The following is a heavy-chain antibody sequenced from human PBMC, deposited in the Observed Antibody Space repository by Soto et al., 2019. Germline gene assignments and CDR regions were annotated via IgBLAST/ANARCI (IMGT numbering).Heavy chain of an antibody. Sequence: SGPTLVNPTQTLTLTCTFSGFSFTTAGVAVGWIRQTPGGALEWLTLIYYNDDRRFSPSLKTRLTITGDTSKDQVVLSLTNVDPGDTATYFCAHSDGGYEIIYFDFWGQGIPVTVS. V-gene: IGHV2-5*01. CDR1: GFSFTTAGVA. D-gene: IGHD5-12*01. CDR3: AHSDGGYEIIYFDF. J-gene: IGHJ4*02. CDR2: IYYNDDR.